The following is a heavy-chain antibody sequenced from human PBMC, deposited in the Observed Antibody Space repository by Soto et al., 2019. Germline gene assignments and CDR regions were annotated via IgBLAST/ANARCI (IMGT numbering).Heavy chain of an antibody. CDR2: KHYSGTT. V-gene: IGHV4-28*01. CDR1: GYYISSSNW. J-gene: IGHJ4*02. CDR3: VRKTDGYNPFDD. Sequence: QVQLQESGPGLVKPSDTLSLSCVVSGYYISSSNWWGWIRQPPGKGLEWIGYKHYSGTTHLNPSLKSRVTMSVDTSQNQFSLKLSSVTAVDTAVYYCVRKTDGYNPFDDWGQGTPVTVSS. D-gene: IGHD5-12*01.